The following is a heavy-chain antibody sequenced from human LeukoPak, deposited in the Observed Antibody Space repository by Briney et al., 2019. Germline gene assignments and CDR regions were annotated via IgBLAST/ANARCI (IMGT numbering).Heavy chain of an antibody. CDR1: GYTFTSYD. V-gene: IGHV1-8*01. Sequence: ASVKVSCKASGYTFTSYDINWVRQATGQGLEWMGWMNPNSGNTGYAQKFQGRVTMTRNTSISTAYMELSSLRSEDTAVYYCARGRGWRYCSGGSCYGKDNWGQGTLVTVSS. D-gene: IGHD2-15*01. CDR2: MNPNSGNT. CDR3: ARGRGWRYCSGGSCYGKDN. J-gene: IGHJ4*02.